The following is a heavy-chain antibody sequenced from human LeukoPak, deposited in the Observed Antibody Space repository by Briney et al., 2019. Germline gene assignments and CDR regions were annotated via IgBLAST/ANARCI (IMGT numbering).Heavy chain of an antibody. CDR2: LYTGGST. CDR1: GFTVSSNF. D-gene: IGHD3-16*01. J-gene: IGHJ4*02. CDR3: VRDAPPLAMITIVDY. Sequence: GGSLRLSCAASGFTVSSNFMSWFRQAPGKGLEWVSVLYTGGSTHYADSVKGRFTISRDISKNTVYLQMNSLRAEDTAVYYCVRDAPPLAMITIVDYWGQGTLVTVSS. V-gene: IGHV3-53*01.